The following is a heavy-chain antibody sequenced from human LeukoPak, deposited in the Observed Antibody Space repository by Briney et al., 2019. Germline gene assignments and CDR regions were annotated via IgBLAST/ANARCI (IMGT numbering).Heavy chain of an antibody. CDR1: GGSFSGYY. CDR2: INHSGST. CDR3: ARIDRTYSSSWYWKDFDY. D-gene: IGHD6-13*01. Sequence: SETLSLTCAVYGGSFSGYYWSWIRQPPGKGLEWIGEINHSGSTNYNPSLKSRVTISVDTSKNQFSLKLSSVTAAGTAVYYCARIDRTYSSSWYWKDFDYWGQGTLVTVSS. J-gene: IGHJ4*02. V-gene: IGHV4-34*01.